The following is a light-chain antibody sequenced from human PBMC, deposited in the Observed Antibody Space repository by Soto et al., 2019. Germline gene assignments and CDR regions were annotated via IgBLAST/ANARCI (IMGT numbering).Light chain of an antibody. CDR3: QQYGSSGT. J-gene: IGKJ1*01. V-gene: IGKV3-20*01. CDR1: QSVSNNY. CDR2: CES. Sequence: EIVLTQAPGTLSLSPGERSTLSCLASQSVSNNYLAWYQQKPGQRPRLLIYCESNRATGIPDRFSGSGSGTDFTLTISRLEPEDFAVYYCQQYGSSGTFGPGTKVDIK.